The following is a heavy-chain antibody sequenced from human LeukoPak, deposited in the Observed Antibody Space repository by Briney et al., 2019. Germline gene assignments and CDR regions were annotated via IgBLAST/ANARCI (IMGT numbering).Heavy chain of an antibody. D-gene: IGHD2-2*01. CDR3: ARDLCTPSTVVVPAGVDY. J-gene: IGHJ4*02. CDR2: IKQDGSEK. CDR1: GFTFSSYW. V-gene: IGHV3-7*01. Sequence: GGSLRLSCAASGFTFSSYWMSWVRQAPGKGLEWVANIKQDGSEKYYVDSVKGRFTISRDNAKNSLYLQMNSLRAEDTAVYYCARDLCTPSTVVVPAGVDYWGQGTLVTVSS.